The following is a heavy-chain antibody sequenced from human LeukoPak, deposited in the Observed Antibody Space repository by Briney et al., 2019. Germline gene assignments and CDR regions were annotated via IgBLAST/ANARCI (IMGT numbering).Heavy chain of an antibody. J-gene: IGHJ4*02. V-gene: IGHV1-2*02. CDR2: INPNSGGT. CDR1: GYTFTDYY. CDR3: AREGEGYLDN. Sequence: ASVKVSCKASGYTFTDYYMHWVRQAPGQGLEWMGWINPNSGGTKYAQKFQGRVTMTRDTSISTAYMELGRLRSDDTAVYYCAREGEGYLDNWGQGTLVTVSS.